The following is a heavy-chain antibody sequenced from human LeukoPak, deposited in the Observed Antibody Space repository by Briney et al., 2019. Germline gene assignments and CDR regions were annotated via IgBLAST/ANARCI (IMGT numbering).Heavy chain of an antibody. D-gene: IGHD6-6*01. Sequence: PGGSLRLSCAASGFTFSSYSMNWVRQAPGKGLEWVSYISSSSSTIYYADSVKGRFTISRDNAKNSLYLQMNSLRAEDTAVYYCARVKYSSSSGRFDAFDIWGQGTMVTVSS. J-gene: IGHJ3*02. CDR2: ISSSSSTI. V-gene: IGHV3-48*01. CDR3: ARVKYSSSSGRFDAFDI. CDR1: GFTFSSYS.